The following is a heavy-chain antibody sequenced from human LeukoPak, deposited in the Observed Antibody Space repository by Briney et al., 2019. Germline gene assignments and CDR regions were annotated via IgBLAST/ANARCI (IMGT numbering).Heavy chain of an antibody. D-gene: IGHD3-10*01. CDR3: ARYGSGSSFDY. CDR2: ISSSGSTI. Sequence: GGSLRLSCAASGFTFSSYEMDWVRQAPGKGLEWVSYISSSGSTIYYADSVKGRFTISRDNAKNSLYLQMNSLRAEDTAVYYCARYGSGSSFDYWGQGTLVTVSS. V-gene: IGHV3-48*03. J-gene: IGHJ4*02. CDR1: GFTFSSYE.